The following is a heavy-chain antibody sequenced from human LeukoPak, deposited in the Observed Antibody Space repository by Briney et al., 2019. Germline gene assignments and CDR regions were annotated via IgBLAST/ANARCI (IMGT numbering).Heavy chain of an antibody. J-gene: IGHJ4*02. CDR2: IYSSGST. CDR3: AREGAYYYGSGDYLPFDY. V-gene: IGHV4-4*07. Sequence: SETLSLTCTVSGGSISSYYWSWIRQAAGKGLEWIGRIYSSGSTNYNPSLKSRVTMSVDTSKNQFSLKLSSVTAADTAVYYCAREGAYYYGSGDYLPFDYWGQGTLITVSS. D-gene: IGHD3-10*01. CDR1: GGSISSYY.